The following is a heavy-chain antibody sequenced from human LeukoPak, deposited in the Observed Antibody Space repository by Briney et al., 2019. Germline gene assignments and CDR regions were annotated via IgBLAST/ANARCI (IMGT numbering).Heavy chain of an antibody. Sequence: GGSLRLSCAASGFTFSDYYMSWIRQAPRKGLEWVSYISSSSSYTNYADSVKGRFTISRDNAKNSLYLQMNSLRAEDTAVYYCARTPQYCSGGSCFDYWGQGTLVTVSS. J-gene: IGHJ4*02. CDR3: ARTPQYCSGGSCFDY. V-gene: IGHV3-11*06. CDR2: ISSSSSYT. CDR1: GFTFSDYY. D-gene: IGHD2-15*01.